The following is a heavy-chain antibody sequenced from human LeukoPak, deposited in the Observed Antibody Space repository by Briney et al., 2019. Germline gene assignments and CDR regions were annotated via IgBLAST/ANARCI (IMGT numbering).Heavy chain of an antibody. CDR3: ARQYSSSWLKFDY. CDR2: INPNSGGT. Sequence: ASVKVSCKASGYTFTGYYMHWVRQAPGQGLEWMGRINPNSGGTNYAQKFQGRVTMTRDTSISTAYMELSRLRSDDTAVYYCARQYSSSWLKFDYWGQGTLVTVSS. D-gene: IGHD6-13*01. CDR1: GYTFTGYY. J-gene: IGHJ4*02. V-gene: IGHV1-2*06.